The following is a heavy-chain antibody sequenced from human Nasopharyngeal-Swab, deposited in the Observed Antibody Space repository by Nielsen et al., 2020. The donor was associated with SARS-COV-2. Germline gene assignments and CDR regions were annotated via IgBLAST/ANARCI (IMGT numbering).Heavy chain of an antibody. CDR1: GFTLRSYD. Sequence: GESLKISCAASGFTLRSYDVHWVRQTTGEGLEWVSVLASSVATSFLDSVKGRFTVSRDNVKNSVYLQMNSLRAGDTAVYYCAREQLCIRGTRCLDAFDIWGQGTMVTVSS. CDR3: AREQLCIRGTRCLDAFDI. V-gene: IGHV3-13*01. CDR2: LASSVAT. D-gene: IGHD2-2*01. J-gene: IGHJ3*02.